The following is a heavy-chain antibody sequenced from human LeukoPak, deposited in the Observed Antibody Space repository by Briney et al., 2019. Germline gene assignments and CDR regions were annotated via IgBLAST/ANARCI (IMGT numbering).Heavy chain of an antibody. CDR3: AKGITTARGVKDAFDI. CDR2: ISWNSGSI. Sequence: GGSLRLSCAASGFTFDDYAMHWVRQAPGKGLEWVSGISWNSGSIGYADSVKGRFTISRDNAKNSLYLQMNSLRAEDTALYYCAKGITTARGVKDAFDIWGQGTMVTVSS. V-gene: IGHV3-9*01. CDR1: GFTFDDYA. D-gene: IGHD3-10*01. J-gene: IGHJ3*02.